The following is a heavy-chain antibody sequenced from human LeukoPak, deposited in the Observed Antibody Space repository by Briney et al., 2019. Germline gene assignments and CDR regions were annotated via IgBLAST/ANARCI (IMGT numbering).Heavy chain of an antibody. D-gene: IGHD6-13*01. CDR3: ARRLGIAAASDY. V-gene: IGHV3-30*04. CDR2: ISYDGSNK. J-gene: IGHJ4*02. Sequence: PGGSLRLSCAASGFTFSSYAMHWVRQAPGKGLEWVVVISYDGSNKYYADSVKGRFTISRDNSKNTLYLQMNSLRAEDTAVYYCARRLGIAAASDYWGQGTLVTVSS. CDR1: GFTFSSYA.